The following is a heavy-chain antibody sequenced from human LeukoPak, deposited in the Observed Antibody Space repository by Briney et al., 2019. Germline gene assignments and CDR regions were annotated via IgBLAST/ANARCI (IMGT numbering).Heavy chain of an antibody. V-gene: IGHV3-23*01. D-gene: IGHD3-9*01. CDR2: ISPGGGTT. J-gene: IGHJ5*02. Sequence: GGSLRLSCAVSGFAFGSEAMSWVRQSPARGLEWVASISPGGGTTYYADYVRGRFTISRDNSKNTLYLQMNSLRAEDTAVYYCAKSPEPYDILTGYLPWGQGTLVTVSS. CDR1: GFAFGSEA. CDR3: AKSPEPYDILTGYLP.